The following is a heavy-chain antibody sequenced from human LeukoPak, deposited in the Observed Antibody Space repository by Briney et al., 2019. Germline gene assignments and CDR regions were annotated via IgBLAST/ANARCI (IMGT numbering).Heavy chain of an antibody. J-gene: IGHJ3*02. CDR3: AVNSTRHTFDI. D-gene: IGHD5-24*01. Sequence: SDTLSLTCTVSCGSISTYYWRWIRQSPAKGLEWIGSVYYSWSTNYNPSLKSRVSISVDTSKNQFSLELSSVTAADTAVYYCAVNSTRHTFDIWGQGTMVTVSS. CDR1: CGSISTYY. CDR2: VYYSWST. V-gene: IGHV4-59*08.